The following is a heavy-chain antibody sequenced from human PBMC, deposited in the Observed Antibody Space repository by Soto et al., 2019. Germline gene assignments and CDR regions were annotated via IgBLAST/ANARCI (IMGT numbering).Heavy chain of an antibody. J-gene: IGHJ4*02. Sequence: QVQLVESGGGVVQPGRSLRLSCVASGFTFSNYAMQWVRQAPGKGLEWVAVISHDGSNKYYADSVKGRFTISRDNSKNTLYLQRNSLGAEDMAVYYCARDRQGSSGYYYSDYWGQGTLVTVSS. CDR3: ARDRQGSSGYYYSDY. CDR2: ISHDGSNK. CDR1: GFTFSNYA. D-gene: IGHD3-22*01. V-gene: IGHV3-30-3*01.